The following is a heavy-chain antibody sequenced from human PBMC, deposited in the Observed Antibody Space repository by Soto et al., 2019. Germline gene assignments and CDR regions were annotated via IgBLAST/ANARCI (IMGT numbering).Heavy chain of an antibody. CDR2: IDSSGTSI. D-gene: IGHD5-18*01. J-gene: IGHJ3*01. CDR1: GFTFSTYS. CDR3: ARLDTAMITFTDAFDV. V-gene: IGHV3-48*02. Sequence: PGGSLRLSCAASGFTFSTYSMNWVRQAPGKGLEWVSYIDSSGTSIYYAGSVKGRFTISRDNAKNSLYLQLDSLRDEDTAVYYCARLDTAMITFTDAFDVWGQGTMVTVSS.